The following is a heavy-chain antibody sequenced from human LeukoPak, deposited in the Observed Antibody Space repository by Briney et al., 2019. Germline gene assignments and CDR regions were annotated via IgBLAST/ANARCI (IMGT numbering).Heavy chain of an antibody. V-gene: IGHV1-18*01. Sequence: ASVKVSCKASGYTFTSYGISWVRQAPGQGLEWMGWISAYNGNTNYAQKLQGRVTMTTDTSTSTAYMELRSLRSDDTAVYYCARVRNHDYYDSSGLDYWGQGTLVTVSS. D-gene: IGHD3-22*01. J-gene: IGHJ4*02. CDR1: GYTFTSYG. CDR2: ISAYNGNT. CDR3: ARVRNHDYYDSSGLDY.